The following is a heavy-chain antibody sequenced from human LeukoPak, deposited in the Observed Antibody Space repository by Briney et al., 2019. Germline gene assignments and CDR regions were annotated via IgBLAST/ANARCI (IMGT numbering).Heavy chain of an antibody. CDR2: MNPNSGNT. Sequence: ASVKVSCKASGYTFTSCDINWVRQATGQGLEWMGWMNPNSGNTGYAQKFQGRVTITRNTSISTAYMELSSLRSEDTAVYYCARGTGRRKASPSRRGIAVAGATPPEYYYYYMDVWGKGTTVTVSS. CDR3: ARGTGRRKASPSRRGIAVAGATPPEYYYYYMDV. V-gene: IGHV1-8*03. D-gene: IGHD6-19*01. J-gene: IGHJ6*03. CDR1: GYTFTSCD.